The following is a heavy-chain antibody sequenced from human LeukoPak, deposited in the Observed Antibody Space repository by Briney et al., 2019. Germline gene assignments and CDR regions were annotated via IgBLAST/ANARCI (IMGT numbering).Heavy chain of an antibody. CDR3: ARDSSGWHGFDI. CDR2: IYSGNST. D-gene: IGHD6-19*01. J-gene: IGHJ3*02. Sequence: GGSLRLSCAASGFTVSSNCMSWVRQAPGKGLEGVSVIYSGNSTYYADSVKGRFTVSRDNPKNTLYLQMNSLRAEDTAVYYCARDSSGWHGFDIWGQGTMVTVFS. V-gene: IGHV3-53*01. CDR1: GFTVSSNC.